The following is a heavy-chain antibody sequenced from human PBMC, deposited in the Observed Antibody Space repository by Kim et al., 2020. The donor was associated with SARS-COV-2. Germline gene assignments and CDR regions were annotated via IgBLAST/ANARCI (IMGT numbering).Heavy chain of an antibody. V-gene: IGHV4-30-2*01. CDR2: IYHSGST. Sequence: SETLSLTCVVSGGSISSGGYSWSWIRQPPGKGLEWIGYIYHSGSTYYNPSLKSRVTISVDRSKNQFSLKLSSVTAADTAVYYCAAGGILTGYSNWYFDLWGRGTLVTVSS. CDR3: AAGGILTGYSNWYFDL. J-gene: IGHJ2*01. D-gene: IGHD3-9*01. CDR1: GGSISSGGYS.